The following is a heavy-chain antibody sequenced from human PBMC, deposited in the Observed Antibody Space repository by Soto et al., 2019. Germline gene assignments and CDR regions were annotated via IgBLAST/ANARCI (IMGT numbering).Heavy chain of an antibody. J-gene: IGHJ4*02. CDR3: ARLEEVPDYDLWSGYYYYFDY. CDR2: IKQDGSEK. CDR1: GFSFSSYW. Sequence: GGSLRISCAASGFSFSSYWMSWVRQAPGKGLEWVANIKQDGSEKYYVDSVKGRFTISRDNAKNSLYLQMNSLRAEDTAVYYCARLEEVPDYDLWSGYYYYFDYWGQGTLVTVSS. D-gene: IGHD3-3*01. V-gene: IGHV3-7*01.